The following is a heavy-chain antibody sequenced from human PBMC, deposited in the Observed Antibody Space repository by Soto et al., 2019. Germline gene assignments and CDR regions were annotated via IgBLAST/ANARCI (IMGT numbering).Heavy chain of an antibody. J-gene: IGHJ4*02. V-gene: IGHV3-30*18. D-gene: IGHD4-4*01. CDR1: GFTFSSYG. CDR3: AKDLLDYSNYLLPDY. CDR2: ISYDGSNK. Sequence: QVQLVESGGGVVQPGRSLRLSCAASGFTFSSYGMHWVRQAPGKGLEWVAVISYDGSNKYYADSVKGRFTIYRDNSKNTLYLQMNSLRAEDTAVYYCAKDLLDYSNYLLPDYWGQGTLVTVSS.